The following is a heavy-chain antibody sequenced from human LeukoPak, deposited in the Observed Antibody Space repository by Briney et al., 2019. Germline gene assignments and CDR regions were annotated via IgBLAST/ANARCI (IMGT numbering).Heavy chain of an antibody. CDR1: GFTFSSYS. D-gene: IGHD1-26*01. CDR3: ARAGKELDLDY. Sequence: LRLSCAASGFTFSSYSMNWVRQAPGKGLEWIGYIYYSGSTYYNPSLKSRVTISVDTSKNQFSLKLSSVTAADTAVYYCARAGKELDLDYWGQGTLVTVSS. V-gene: IGHV4-30-4*08. J-gene: IGHJ4*02. CDR2: IYYSGST.